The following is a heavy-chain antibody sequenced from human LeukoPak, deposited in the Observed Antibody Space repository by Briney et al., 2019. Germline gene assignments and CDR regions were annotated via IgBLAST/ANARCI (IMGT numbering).Heavy chain of an antibody. V-gene: IGHV3-23*01. Sequence: PGGSLRLSCVASGFSFNNYAMNWVRQAPGKGLEWVSLIIGSSGTTFYADSVKGRFTISRDKSKSTLYLQMNSLRAEDTAVYYCAKEAYDYIEIAYFDYWGQGSLVTVSS. CDR2: IIGSSGTT. CDR3: AKEAYDYIEIAYFDY. D-gene: IGHD5-12*01. J-gene: IGHJ4*02. CDR1: GFSFNNYA.